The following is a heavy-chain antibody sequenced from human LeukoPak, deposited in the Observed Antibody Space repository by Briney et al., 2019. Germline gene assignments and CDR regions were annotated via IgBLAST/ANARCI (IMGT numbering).Heavy chain of an antibody. CDR1: GFTFSNYD. D-gene: IGHD3-10*01. J-gene: IGHJ4*02. Sequence: QPGGSLRLSCAASGFTFSNYDWHWVRQAPGRGLEYVSAISRDGAGTYYADSVKGRFTISRDISKNTLYLHMSSLRTEDTAMYYCVKGGGEQKIHEQFDSWGQGTLVTVSS. CDR2: ISRDGAGT. V-gene: IGHV3-64D*06. CDR3: VKGGGEQKIHEQFDS.